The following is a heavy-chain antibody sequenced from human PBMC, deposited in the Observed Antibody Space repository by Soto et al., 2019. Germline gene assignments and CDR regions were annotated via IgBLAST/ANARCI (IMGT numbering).Heavy chain of an antibody. J-gene: IGHJ6*02. CDR1: GDSVSSNSAA. CDR2: TYYRSKWYN. CDR3: ARAGQGIAAASFYYYGIDV. V-gene: IGHV6-1*01. Sequence: PSQTLSLTCAISGDSVSSNSAAWNWIRQSPSRGLECLGRTYYRSKWYNDYAVSVKSRITINPDRSKNKFSLQLNSVTPEDTAVYYGARAGQGIAAASFYYYGIDVWGQGTTVTVSS. D-gene: IGHD6-13*01.